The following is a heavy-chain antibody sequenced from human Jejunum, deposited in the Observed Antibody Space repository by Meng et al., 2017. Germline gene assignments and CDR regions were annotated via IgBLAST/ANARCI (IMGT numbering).Heavy chain of an antibody. CDR1: GGSISSVYW. CDR2: IYHSGST. Sequence: QFELQESGPGLVKPSKTLSITCAVSGGSISSVYWWTWVRQSPGKGLEWIGEIYHSGSTNYNPSLKSRVTISVDKSKNQFSLKLTSVTAADTAVYYCARGGYYSFDYWGQGTLVTVSS. D-gene: IGHD5-18*01. J-gene: IGHJ4*02. V-gene: IGHV4-4*02. CDR3: ARGGYYSFDY.